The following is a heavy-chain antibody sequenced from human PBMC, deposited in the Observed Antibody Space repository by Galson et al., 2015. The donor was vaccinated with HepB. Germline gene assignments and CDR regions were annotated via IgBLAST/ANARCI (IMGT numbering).Heavy chain of an antibody. Sequence: SLRLSCAASGFTFSSYTMNWVRQAPGKGLEWGSSIRSSSSYIYYADSVKGRFTISRDNAKNSLYLQMNSLRAEDTAVYYCARDPIVWFGTHGDYWGQGTLVTVSS. J-gene: IGHJ4*02. V-gene: IGHV3-21*01. CDR2: IRSSSSYI. CDR1: GFTFSSYT. D-gene: IGHD3-10*01. CDR3: ARDPIVWFGTHGDY.